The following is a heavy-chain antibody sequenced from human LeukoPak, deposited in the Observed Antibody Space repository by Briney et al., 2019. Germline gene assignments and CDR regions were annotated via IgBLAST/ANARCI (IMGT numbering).Heavy chain of an antibody. CDR1: GFTVSSSY. J-gene: IGHJ4*02. Sequence: GGSLRLSCAASGFTVSSSYMSWVRQAPGKGLEWVSVIYSGGFTYYADSVKGRFTISRDNSNNTLYLQMNSLRAEDTAVYYCATSSRFTNTWGYFDYWGQGTLVTVSS. D-gene: IGHD7-27*01. CDR3: ATSSRFTNTWGYFDY. CDR2: IYSGGFT. V-gene: IGHV3-53*01.